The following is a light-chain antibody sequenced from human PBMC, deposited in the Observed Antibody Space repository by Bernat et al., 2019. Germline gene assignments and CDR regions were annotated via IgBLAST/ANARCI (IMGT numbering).Light chain of an antibody. CDR1: SSDIGAYKY. Sequence: QSALTQPDSVSGSPGQSITISCIGTSSDIGAYKYVSWYQQHTGKAPKLMLFDVSNRPAGVSNRFSGSKSGNTASLTISGRQAEDEADYYGSSHRIGDTRVFGGGTKLTVL. J-gene: IGLJ3*02. CDR2: DVS. V-gene: IGLV2-14*03. CDR3: SSHRIGDTRV.